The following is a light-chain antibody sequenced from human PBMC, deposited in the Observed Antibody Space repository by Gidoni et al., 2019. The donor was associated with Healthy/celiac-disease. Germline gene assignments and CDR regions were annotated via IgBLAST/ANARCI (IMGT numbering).Light chain of an antibody. Sequence: QPAPPPPASVSASPAHSITISCTGTSSDVGGYYYVSWYQQHPGNAPKLMIYEVSNRPSGVSNRFSGSKTGNTASLTIAGLQAEDEADYYCSSYTSSSTLVVFGGGTKLTVL. CDR1: SSDVGGYYY. J-gene: IGLJ2*01. V-gene: IGLV2-14*01. CDR3: SSYTSSSTLVV. CDR2: EVS.